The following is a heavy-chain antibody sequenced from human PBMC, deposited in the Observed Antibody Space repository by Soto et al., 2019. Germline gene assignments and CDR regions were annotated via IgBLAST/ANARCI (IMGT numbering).Heavy chain of an antibody. V-gene: IGHV2-5*01. J-gene: IGHJ6*02. CDR1: GFSLNTGGLA. Sequence: QITLKESGPTLVKPTQTLTLTCTFSGFSLNTGGLAVDWIRQPPGKALQWLAVSYWNNDKRYSPSLRSRLTITKDTSKNQVFLTMTNMDPVDAATHYCVHSRCGGDCLQSYSSHYYYGMDVWGQGTTVTVSS. D-gene: IGHD2-21*02. CDR2: SYWNNDK. CDR3: VHSRCGGDCLQSYSSHYYYGMDV.